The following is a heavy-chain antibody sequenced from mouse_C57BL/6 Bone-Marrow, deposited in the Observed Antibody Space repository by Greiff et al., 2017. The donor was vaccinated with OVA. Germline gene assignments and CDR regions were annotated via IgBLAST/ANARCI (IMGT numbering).Heavy chain of an antibody. CDR1: GFTFSDYY. D-gene: IGHD2-5*01. Sequence: EVKLMESGGGLVQPGGSLKLSCAASGFTFSDYYMYWVRQTPEKRLEWVAYISNGGGSTYYPDTVKGRFTISRDNAKNTLYLQMSRLKSEDTAMYYCARQDYSSWYFDVWGTGTTVTVSS. V-gene: IGHV5-12*01. CDR2: ISNGGGST. CDR3: ARQDYSSWYFDV. J-gene: IGHJ1*03.